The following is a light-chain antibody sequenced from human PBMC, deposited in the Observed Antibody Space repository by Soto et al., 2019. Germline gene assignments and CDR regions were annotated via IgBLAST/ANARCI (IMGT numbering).Light chain of an antibody. J-gene: IGKJ2*01. Sequence: DIQMTQSPSTLSASVGDRVTITCRASQSITTWMAWYQQEPGKDPKLLIYDASSLESGVPSRFSGSGSGTEFTLTISSLQPDDFATYYCQQYNSYPYTFGQGSKLEIK. V-gene: IGKV1-5*01. CDR1: QSITTW. CDR2: DAS. CDR3: QQYNSYPYT.